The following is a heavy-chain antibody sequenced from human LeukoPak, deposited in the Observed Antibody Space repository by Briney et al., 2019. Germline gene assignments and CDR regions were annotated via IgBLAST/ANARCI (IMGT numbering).Heavy chain of an antibody. J-gene: IGHJ6*03. Sequence: KYGESLKISCKASEYSFTTYWIGWVRQTPEKGREWIGVVYPGDSDTRYNPPFQGQVTISADKSINTAFLQWSSLKVSDTAMYYCVRPAGGHYDYYYMDVWGKGTAVTVSS. CDR3: VRPAGGHYDYYYMDV. CDR2: VYPGDSDT. V-gene: IGHV5-51*01. CDR1: EYSFTTYW. D-gene: IGHD3-16*01.